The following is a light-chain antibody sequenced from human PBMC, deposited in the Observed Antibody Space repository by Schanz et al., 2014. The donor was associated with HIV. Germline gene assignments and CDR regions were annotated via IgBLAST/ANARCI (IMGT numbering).Light chain of an antibody. CDR3: LHYNDFAST. CDR2: QAS. Sequence: DVQMTQSPSSLSASVGDRVTITCRASQSIGKSLAWSQQRPGKAPKLLIYQASTLKIGVPSRFSGTGSGTEFTLTISSLQPDDFATYFCLHYNDFASTFGQGTKLEIK. J-gene: IGKJ2*01. CDR1: QSIGKS. V-gene: IGKV1-5*03.